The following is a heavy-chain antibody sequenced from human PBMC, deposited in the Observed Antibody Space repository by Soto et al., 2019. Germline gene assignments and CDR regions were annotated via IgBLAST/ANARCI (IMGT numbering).Heavy chain of an antibody. CDR3: AKVQYSGSPFDY. CDR1: GGSISNYY. D-gene: IGHD1-26*01. V-gene: IGHV4-59*01. CDR2: IYSSGST. J-gene: IGHJ4*02. Sequence: SETLSLTCTVSGGSISNYYWSWIRQPSGKGLELIGYIYSSGSTNHNPSLKSRVIISVYSSKNQFSLKLTSVTAADTAVYYCAKVQYSGSPFDYWGQGTLVTVSS.